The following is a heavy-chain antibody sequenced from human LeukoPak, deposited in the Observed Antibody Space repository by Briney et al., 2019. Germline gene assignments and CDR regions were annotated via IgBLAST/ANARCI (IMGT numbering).Heavy chain of an antibody. CDR2: INHSGST. CDR1: GGSFSGYY. J-gene: IGHJ4*02. CDR3: ARQYRYCTSTSCYAPTHFDY. V-gene: IGHV4-34*01. Sequence: SETLSLTCAVYGGSFSGYYWSWIRQPPGKGLEWIGEINHSGSTNYNPSLKSRVTISVDTSKNQFSLKLNSVTAADTAVYYCARQYRYCTSTSCYAPTHFDYWGQGTLVTVSS. D-gene: IGHD2-2*01.